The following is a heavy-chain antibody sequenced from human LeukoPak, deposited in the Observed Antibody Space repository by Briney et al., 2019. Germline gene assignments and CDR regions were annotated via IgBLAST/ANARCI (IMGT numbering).Heavy chain of an antibody. CDR2: IRSKAHDYAT. V-gene: IGHV3-73*01. Sequence: GGSLRLSCTASGFTFSGSDIHWVRQAPGKGPEWVGRIRSKAHDYATAYIVSVKGRFSISRDDSKSAAYLQMDSLKTEDTAVYYCSGLAALGLDPLDIWGQGTMVLVSS. CDR3: SGLAALGLDPLDI. CDR1: GFTFSGSD. D-gene: IGHD6-6*01. J-gene: IGHJ3*02.